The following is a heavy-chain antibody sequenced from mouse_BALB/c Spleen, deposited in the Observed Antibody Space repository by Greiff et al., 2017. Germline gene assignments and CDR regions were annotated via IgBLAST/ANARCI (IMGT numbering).Heavy chain of an antibody. CDR1: GFTFSSFG. CDR3: ARWGGFAY. J-gene: IGHJ3*01. V-gene: IGHV5-17*02. CDR2: ISSGSSTI. Sequence: EVKLVESGGGLVQPGGSRTLSCAASGFTFSSFGMHWVRQAPEKGLEWVAYISSGSSTIYYADTVKGRFTISRDNPKNTLFLQMTSLRSEDTAMYYCARWGGFAYWGQGTLVTVSA.